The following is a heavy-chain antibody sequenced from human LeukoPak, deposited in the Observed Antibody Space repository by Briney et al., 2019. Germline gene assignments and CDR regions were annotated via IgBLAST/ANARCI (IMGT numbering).Heavy chain of an antibody. D-gene: IGHD2-2*01. CDR1: GGSISSYY. V-gene: IGHV4-59*01. CDR2: IYYSGST. CDR3: ARTTEGYCRSTSCYGFYYSYYMDV. J-gene: IGHJ6*03. Sequence: SETLSLTCTVSGGSISSYYWSWIRQPPGKGLEWIGYIYYSGSTNYSPSLKSRVTISVDTSKNQFSLKLSSVTAADTAVYYCARTTEGYCRSTSCYGFYYSYYMDVWGKGTTVSISS.